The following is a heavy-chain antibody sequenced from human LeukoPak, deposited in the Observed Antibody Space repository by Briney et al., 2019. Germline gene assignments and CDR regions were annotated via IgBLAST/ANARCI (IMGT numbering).Heavy chain of an antibody. J-gene: IGHJ3*02. CDR2: ISSSRSTI. CDR3: ARGPWGVDSAFDI. V-gene: IGHV3-48*02. D-gene: IGHD3-16*01. Sequence: GGSLRLSCAASGFTFNTYSMNWVRQAPGKGLEWVSYISSSRSTIYYADSVKGRFTVSRDNSKNSLFLQMNTLRDEDTAVYYCARGPWGVDSAFDIWGQGTMVTVSS. CDR1: GFTFNTYS.